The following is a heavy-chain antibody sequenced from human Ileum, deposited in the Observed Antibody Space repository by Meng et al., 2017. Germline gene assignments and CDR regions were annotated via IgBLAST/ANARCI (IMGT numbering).Heavy chain of an antibody. CDR3: VRNEGYSLGD. J-gene: IGHJ4*02. CDR1: GDSISSRDW. D-gene: IGHD2-21*01. Sequence: QSQLRESGPGLVQPSGPLCLTRAVSGDSISSRDWWSWVRQPPGKGLEWIGEISQESGRTNYNPSLKSRVTISLDKSKNQFSLNLNSVTAADTAVYYCVRNEGYSLGDWGQGTLVTVSS. V-gene: IGHV4-4*02. CDR2: ISQESGRT.